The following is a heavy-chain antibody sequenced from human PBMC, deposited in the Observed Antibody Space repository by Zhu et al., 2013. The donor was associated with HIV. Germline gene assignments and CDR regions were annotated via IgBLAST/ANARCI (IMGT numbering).Heavy chain of an antibody. D-gene: IGHD1-26*01. CDR2: FIKGETT. CDR1: GHFISSGYY. V-gene: IGHV4-38-2*01. CDR3: AKVVGATLRFIS. J-gene: IGHJ5*02. Sequence: QVQLQASGPGLVKPSETLSLTCAVSGHFISSGYYWGWIRQPPGKGRGVDWEVFIKGETTQYNPTLESRVTISLDTSKNEFSLKLSAVTAADTAMYYCAKVVGATLRFISWGQGTLVTVSS.